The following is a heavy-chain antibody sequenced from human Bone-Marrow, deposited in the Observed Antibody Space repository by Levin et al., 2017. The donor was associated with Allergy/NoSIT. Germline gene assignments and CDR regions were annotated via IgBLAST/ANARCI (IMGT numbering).Heavy chain of an antibody. J-gene: IGHJ4*02. CDR1: GGSISSTNW. CDR3: ARPRSYAIDTFDY. Sequence: PSETLSLTCAVSGGSISSTNWWSWVRQPPGKGLEWIGEIYHSGNTLYNPSLKSRVTISVDKSKKEVSLKLTSVTAADTAIYFCARPRSYAIDTFDYWGQGTLVTVSS. CDR2: IYHSGNT. D-gene: IGHD2-2*01. V-gene: IGHV4-4*02.